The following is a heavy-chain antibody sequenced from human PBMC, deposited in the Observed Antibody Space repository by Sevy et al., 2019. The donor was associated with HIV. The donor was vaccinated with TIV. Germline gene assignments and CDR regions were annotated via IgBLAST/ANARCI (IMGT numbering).Heavy chain of an antibody. CDR2: MSHDGNYK. CDR1: GFTFSDYD. Sequence: GGSLRLSCAASGFTFSDYDMRWVRQAPGKGLEWVAVMSHDGNYKNHADSVKVRFTISRDNFKNTLYLQMNSLRVEDTAVYFCARLFSCGGDCYYLDYWGQGAPVTVSS. CDR3: ARLFSCGGDCYYLDY. D-gene: IGHD2-21*02. V-gene: IGHV3-30*04. J-gene: IGHJ4*02.